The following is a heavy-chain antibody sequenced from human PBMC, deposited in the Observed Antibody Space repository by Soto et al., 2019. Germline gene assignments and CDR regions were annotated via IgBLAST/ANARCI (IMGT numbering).Heavy chain of an antibody. V-gene: IGHV3-15*01. J-gene: IGHJ6*02. CDR1: GFTFSNAW. D-gene: IGHD1-20*01. Sequence: SLRLSCVASGFTFSNAWMSWVRQAPGKGLEWVGRIKSKTNGGTTDYAAPVKGRFTISRDDSENTLYLQMNSLKTEDTAVYYCTTAETFNWNRHSSYYYGMDVWGQGNPVTV. CDR3: TTAETFNWNRHSSYYYGMDV. CDR2: IKSKTNGGTT.